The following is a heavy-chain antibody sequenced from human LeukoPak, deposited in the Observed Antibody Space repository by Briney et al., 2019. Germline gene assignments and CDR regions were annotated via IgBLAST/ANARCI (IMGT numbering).Heavy chain of an antibody. V-gene: IGHV1-2*02. Sequence: ASVKVSCKTSGYTFTSYYMYWLRQAPGQGLEWMGWINPNNGATHYAQKFQGRVTLTRDTSISTVYMELSRLTSDDTAVYYCARDLTTYSPDVVYWGLGTLVTVSS. CDR1: GYTFTSYY. CDR2: INPNNGAT. CDR3: ARDLTTYSPDVVY. D-gene: IGHD1-26*01. J-gene: IGHJ4*02.